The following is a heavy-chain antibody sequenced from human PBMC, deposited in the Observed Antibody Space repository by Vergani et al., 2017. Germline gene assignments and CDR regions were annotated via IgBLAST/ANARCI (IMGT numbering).Heavy chain of an antibody. CDR1: GYTFTSYY. J-gene: IGHJ4*02. V-gene: IGHV1-46*01. CDR3: ARMGGYDEGDAVRIGYFDS. D-gene: IGHD5-12*01. CDR2: INPSGGST. Sequence: QVQLVQSGAEVKKPGASVKVSCKASGYTFTSYYMHWVRQAPGQGLEWMGIINPSGGSTSYAQKFQGRVTMTRDTSTSTVYMGLSSLRSEDTAMYFCARMGGYDEGDAVRIGYFDSWGPGILVTVSS.